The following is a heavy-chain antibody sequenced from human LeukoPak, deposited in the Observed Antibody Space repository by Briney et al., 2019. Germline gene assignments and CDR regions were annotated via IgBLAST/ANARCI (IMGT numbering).Heavy chain of an antibody. Sequence: GGSLRLSCAASGFTFSSYAMSWVRQAPGKGLEWVSGISDSIGSTYYADSVKGRFTISRDNSKNTLYLQMNSLRAEDTAVYYCAKDLKPDSGYDVDHWGQGTLVTVSS. D-gene: IGHD5-12*01. J-gene: IGHJ4*02. V-gene: IGHV3-23*01. CDR3: AKDLKPDSGYDVDH. CDR2: ISDSIGST. CDR1: GFTFSSYA.